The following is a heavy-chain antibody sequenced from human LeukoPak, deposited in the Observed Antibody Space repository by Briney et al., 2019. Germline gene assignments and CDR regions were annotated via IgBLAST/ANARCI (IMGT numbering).Heavy chain of an antibody. CDR1: GYTFTSYD. CDR3: ARAPSITGTTPPGY. CDR2: MNPNSGNT. D-gene: IGHD1-7*01. V-gene: IGHV1-8*01. J-gene: IGHJ4*02. Sequence: ASVMVSCKASGYTFTSYDINWVRQATGQGLEWMGWMNPNSGNTGYAQKFQGRVTMTRNTSISTAYMELSSLRSEDTAVYYCARAPSITGTTPPGYWGQGTLVTVSS.